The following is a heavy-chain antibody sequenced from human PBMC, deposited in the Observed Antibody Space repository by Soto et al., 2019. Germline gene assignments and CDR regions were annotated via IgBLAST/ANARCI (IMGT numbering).Heavy chain of an antibody. CDR3: ARDIGEMSAV. J-gene: IGHJ4*02. Sequence: LRLSCTGSGFTFSSSTMTWVRQGPGKGLEWVSSISSSSSYIYFADSLKGRFTISRGNAKNSLYLQMNSLRAEDTAVYYCARDIGEMSAVWGQGTQVTVSS. CDR2: ISSSSSYI. V-gene: IGHV3-21*06. D-gene: IGHD3-10*01. CDR1: GFTFSSST.